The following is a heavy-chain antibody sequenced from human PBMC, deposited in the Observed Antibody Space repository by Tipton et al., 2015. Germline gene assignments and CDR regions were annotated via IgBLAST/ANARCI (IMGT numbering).Heavy chain of an antibody. CDR3: AREVWYYDSSGYDY. Sequence: PALQSRVTMSVDTSKGQFSLRLTSVTAADTAVYYCAREVWYYDSSGYDYWGQGTLVTVSS. V-gene: IGHV4-4*06. D-gene: IGHD3-22*01. J-gene: IGHJ4*02.